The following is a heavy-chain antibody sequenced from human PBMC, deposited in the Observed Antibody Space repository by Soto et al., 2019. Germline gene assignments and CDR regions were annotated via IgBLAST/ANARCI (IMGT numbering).Heavy chain of an antibody. D-gene: IGHD2-8*01. V-gene: IGHV1-18*01. CDR3: ARDPYHVLMVNAPNLYGMDV. CDR1: GYTFTTYG. CDR2: ISTYNGNT. Sequence: GASVKVSCKASGYTFTTYGISWVRQAPGQGLEWMGRISTYNGNTNYPQSLQDRLTMTTDTSTTTAYMELRSLRSDDTAVYYCARDPYHVLMVNAPNLYGMDVWGQGTTVTVSS. J-gene: IGHJ6*02.